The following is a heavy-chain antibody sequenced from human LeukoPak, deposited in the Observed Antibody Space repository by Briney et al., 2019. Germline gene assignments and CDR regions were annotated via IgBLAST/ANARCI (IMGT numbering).Heavy chain of an antibody. Sequence: GASVKVSCKASGYTFTSYGISWVRQAPGQGLEWMGWISAYNGNTNYAQKLQGRVTMTTDTSTSTAYMELRSLRSDDTAVYYCARSRIVLRFLEWLPSAMDVWGKGTTVTVSS. V-gene: IGHV1-18*01. CDR1: GYTFTSYG. CDR3: ARSRIVLRFLEWLPSAMDV. CDR2: ISAYNGNT. J-gene: IGHJ6*03. D-gene: IGHD3-3*01.